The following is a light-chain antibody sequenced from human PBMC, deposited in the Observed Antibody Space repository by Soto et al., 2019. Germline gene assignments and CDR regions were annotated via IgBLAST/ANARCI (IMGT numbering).Light chain of an antibody. CDR3: KVWDSTNDHFV. Sequence: SYELTQPPSVSVAPGQTARITCGGNNIGRKSVHWYQQKPGQAPVLAVFDDSDRPSGIPERFSGSNSGNTATLTISSVEAGDEAEYSCKVWDSTNDHFVFGTGTKVTV. CDR1: NIGRKS. CDR2: DDS. V-gene: IGLV3-21*02. J-gene: IGLJ1*01.